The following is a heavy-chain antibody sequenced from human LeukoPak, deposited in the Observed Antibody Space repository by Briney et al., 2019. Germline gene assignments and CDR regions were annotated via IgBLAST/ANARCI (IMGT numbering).Heavy chain of an antibody. CDR3: AREDLYYYDSSGSEYFQH. Sequence: GASVKVSCKASGGTFTGYYMHWVRQAPGQGLEWMGWINPNSGGTNYAQKFQGRVTMTRDTSISTAYMELSRLRSDDTAVYYCAREDLYYYDSSGSEYFQHWGQGTLVTVSS. J-gene: IGHJ1*01. D-gene: IGHD3-22*01. CDR2: INPNSGGT. CDR1: GGTFTGYY. V-gene: IGHV1-2*02.